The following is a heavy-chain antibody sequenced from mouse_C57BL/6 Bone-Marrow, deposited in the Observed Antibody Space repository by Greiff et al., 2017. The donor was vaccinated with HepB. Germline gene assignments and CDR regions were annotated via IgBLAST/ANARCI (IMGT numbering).Heavy chain of an antibody. CDR1: GFTFSNYA. D-gene: IGHD2-3*01. J-gene: IGHJ2*01. Sequence: EVMLVESGEGLVKPGGSLKLSCAASGFTFSNYAMSWVRQTPEKRLEWVAYISSGGDYIYYADTVKGRFTISRDNARNTLYLQMSSLKSEDTAMYYCTREADGYYPFNYWGQGTTLTVSS. V-gene: IGHV5-9-1*02. CDR2: ISSGGDYI. CDR3: TREADGYYPFNY.